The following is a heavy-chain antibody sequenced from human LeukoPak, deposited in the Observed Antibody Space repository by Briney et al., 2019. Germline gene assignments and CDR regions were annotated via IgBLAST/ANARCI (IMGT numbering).Heavy chain of an antibody. Sequence: SETLSLTCTVSGGSISSYYWSWIRQPPGKGLEWIGYVYNSGSTNYNPSLKGRVTISVDTSKNQFSLKLSSVTAADTAVYYCARLTGIAARRYYMDVWGKGTTVTVSS. CDR2: VYNSGST. V-gene: IGHV4-59*12. D-gene: IGHD6-6*01. CDR1: GGSISSYY. CDR3: ARLTGIAARRYYMDV. J-gene: IGHJ6*03.